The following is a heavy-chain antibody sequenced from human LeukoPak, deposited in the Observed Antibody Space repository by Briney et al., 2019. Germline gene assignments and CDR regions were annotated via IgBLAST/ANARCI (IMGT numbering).Heavy chain of an antibody. CDR3: ARGFDSSGYFPFDY. J-gene: IGHJ4*02. V-gene: IGHV4-59*01. D-gene: IGHD3-22*01. CDR1: GGSISSYY. Sequence: SETLSLTCTVSGGSISSYYWSWIRQPPGKGLEWIGYIYYSGSTTYNPSLKSLVTISVDTSKNQFSLKLSSVTAADMAVYYCARGFDSSGYFPFDYWGQGILVTVSS. CDR2: IYYSGST.